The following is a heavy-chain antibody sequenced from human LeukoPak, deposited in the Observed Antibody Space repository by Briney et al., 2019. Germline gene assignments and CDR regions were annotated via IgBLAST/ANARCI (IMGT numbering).Heavy chain of an antibody. V-gene: IGHV3-23*01. J-gene: IGHJ4*02. CDR1: GFTFDTYD. Sequence: GGSLRLFCAASGFTFDTYDMSWVRRSPVRGLEWVSGLSGSGDRTYYTDSVKGRFTISRDNSKNTVYLQMNSLRAEDTALYYCARGGTLVRGGDPFDFWGQGTLVTVSS. CDR3: ARGGTLVRGGDPFDF. CDR2: LSGSGDRT. D-gene: IGHD3-10*01.